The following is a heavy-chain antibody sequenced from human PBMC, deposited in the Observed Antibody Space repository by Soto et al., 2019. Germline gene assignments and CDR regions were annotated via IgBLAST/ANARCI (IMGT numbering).Heavy chain of an antibody. CDR1: GGTFSSYA. V-gene: IGHV1-69*13. Sequence: SVKVSCKASGGTFSSYAISWVRQAPGQGLEWMGGIIPIFGTANYAQKFQGRVMITADESTSTAYMELSSLRSEDTAVYYCARVHYDILTGYYQDGYYYGMDVWGQGTTVTVSS. D-gene: IGHD3-9*01. J-gene: IGHJ6*02. CDR3: ARVHYDILTGYYQDGYYYGMDV. CDR2: IIPIFGTA.